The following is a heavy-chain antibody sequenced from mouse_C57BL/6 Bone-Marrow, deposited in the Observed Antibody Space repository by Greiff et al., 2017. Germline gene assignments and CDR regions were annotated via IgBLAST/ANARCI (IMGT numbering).Heavy chain of an antibody. CDR3: ARGGIYYGNYGFAY. Sequence: QVQLQQPGAELVKPGASVKMSCKASGYTFTSYWITWVKQRPGQGLEWIGDIYPGSGSTNYNEKFKSKATLTVDTSSSSADMQVSSLTSEDSAVYYGARGGIYYGNYGFAYWGQGTLVTVSA. CDR1: GYTFTSYW. D-gene: IGHD2-1*01. J-gene: IGHJ3*01. CDR2: IYPGSGST. V-gene: IGHV1-55*01.